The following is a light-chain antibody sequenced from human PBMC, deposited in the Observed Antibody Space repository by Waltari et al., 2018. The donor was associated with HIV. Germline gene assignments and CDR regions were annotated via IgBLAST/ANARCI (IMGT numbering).Light chain of an antibody. J-gene: IGKJ2*01. CDR2: KVS. CDR3: MQENNWPPYT. CDR1: KSIVHSDVNTY. V-gene: IGKV2-30*02. Sequence: VVMTQYPLSLPVTLGQQASISCSSSKSIVHSDVNTYLNWFQQRPGQSPRRLIYKVSNRASGIPARFSGSGSGTEFTLRITSVEAEDVGVYYCMQENNWPPYTFGGGTKLEIK.